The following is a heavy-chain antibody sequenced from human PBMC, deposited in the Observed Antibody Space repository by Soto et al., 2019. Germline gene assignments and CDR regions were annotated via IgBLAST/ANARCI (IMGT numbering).Heavy chain of an antibody. D-gene: IGHD2-2*01. CDR2: INHSGST. CDR3: ARGRGRYCSSTSCYQWYWFDP. CDR1: GGSFSGYY. J-gene: IGHJ5*02. Sequence: QVQLQQWGAGLLKPSETLSLTCAVYGGSFSGYYWSWIRQPPGKGLEWIGEINHSGSTNYNPSLKSRVTISVDTSKNQFSLKLSSVTAADTAVYYCARGRGRYCSSTSCYQWYWFDPWGQGTLVTVSS. V-gene: IGHV4-34*01.